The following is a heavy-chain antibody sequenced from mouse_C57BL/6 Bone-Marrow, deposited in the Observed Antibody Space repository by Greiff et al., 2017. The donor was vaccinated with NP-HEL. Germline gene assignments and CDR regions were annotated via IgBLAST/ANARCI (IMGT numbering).Heavy chain of an antibody. D-gene: IGHD3-2*02. J-gene: IGHJ2*01. V-gene: IGHV1-9*01. CDR2: ILPGSGST. CDR3: ARNGPWTAQATKRVFDY. CDR1: GYTFTGYW. Sequence: QVQLQQSGAELMKPGASVKLSCKATGYTFTGYWIEWVKQRPGHGLEWIGEILPGSGSTNYNEKFKGKATFTADTSSNTAYMQLSSLTTEDSAIYYCARNGPWTAQATKRVFDYWGQGTTLTVSS.